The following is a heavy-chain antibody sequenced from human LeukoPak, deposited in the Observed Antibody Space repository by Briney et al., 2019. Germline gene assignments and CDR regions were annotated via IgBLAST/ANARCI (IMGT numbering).Heavy chain of an antibody. D-gene: IGHD6-13*01. V-gene: IGHV3-23*01. Sequence: GGSLRLSCAASGFTFSSYAMSWVRQAPGKGLEWVSAISGSGGSTYYADSVKGRFTISRDNSKNTLYLQMNSLRAEDTAVYYCAKDGPPGYSSSWCFDYWGQGTLVTVSS. CDR1: GFTFSSYA. J-gene: IGHJ4*02. CDR3: AKDGPPGYSSSWCFDY. CDR2: ISGSGGST.